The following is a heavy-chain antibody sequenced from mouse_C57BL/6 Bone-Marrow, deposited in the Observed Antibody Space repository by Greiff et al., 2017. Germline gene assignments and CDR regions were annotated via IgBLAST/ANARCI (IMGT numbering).Heavy chain of an antibody. V-gene: IGHV1-61*01. CDR3: ARDYYGSDYAMDY. CDR2: IYPSDSET. Sequence: VQLQQPGAELVRPGSSVKLSCKASGYTFTSYWMDWVKQRPGQGLEWIGNIYPSDSETHYNQKFKDKATLTVDKSSSTAYMQLSSLTSEDSAVXYCARDYYGSDYAMDYWGQGTSVTVSS. CDR1: GYTFTSYW. D-gene: IGHD1-1*01. J-gene: IGHJ4*01.